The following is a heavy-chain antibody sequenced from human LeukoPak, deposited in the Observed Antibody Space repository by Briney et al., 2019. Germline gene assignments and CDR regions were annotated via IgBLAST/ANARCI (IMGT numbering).Heavy chain of an antibody. CDR3: AWLPYSSGYFFY. D-gene: IGHD3-22*01. CDR2: IIPIFGTA. Sequence: SVKVSCKASGGTFSSYAISWVRQAPGQGLEWMGGIIPIFGTASYAQKFQGRVTITTDESTSTAYMELSSLRSEDTAVYYCAWLPYSSGYFFYWGQGTLVTVSS. J-gene: IGHJ4*02. V-gene: IGHV1-69*05. CDR1: GGTFSSYA.